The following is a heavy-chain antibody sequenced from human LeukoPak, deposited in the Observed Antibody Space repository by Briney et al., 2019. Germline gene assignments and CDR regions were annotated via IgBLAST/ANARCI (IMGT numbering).Heavy chain of an antibody. Sequence: SETLSLTCTVSGGSINCGGRIRQPPGKGLEWIGSLYYSGTTHYNPSLKSRVTISVDTSKNQFSLKLSSVTAADTAVYYCARVEDMGDYRYWYFEVWGRGTLVTVSS. CDR2: LYYSGTT. CDR3: ARVEDMGDYRYWYFEV. D-gene: IGHD1-26*01. V-gene: IGHV4-39*01. CDR1: GGSINCG. J-gene: IGHJ2*01.